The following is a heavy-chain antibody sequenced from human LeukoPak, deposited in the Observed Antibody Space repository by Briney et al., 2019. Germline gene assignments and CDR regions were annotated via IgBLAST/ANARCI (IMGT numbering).Heavy chain of an antibody. CDR3: ARGLRWTGFRFDP. J-gene: IGHJ5*02. Sequence: PSETLSLTCAVYGGSFSGYYWSWIRQPPGKGLEWIGEINHSGSTNYNPSLKSRVTISVDTSKNQFSLKLSSVTAADTAVYYCARGLRWTGFRFDPWGQGTLVTASS. V-gene: IGHV4-34*01. CDR1: GGSFSGYY. CDR2: INHSGST. D-gene: IGHD5-24*01.